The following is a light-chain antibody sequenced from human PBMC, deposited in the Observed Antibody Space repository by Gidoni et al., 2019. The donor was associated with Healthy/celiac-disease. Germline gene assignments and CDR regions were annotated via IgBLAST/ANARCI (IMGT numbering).Light chain of an antibody. J-gene: IGLJ2*01. V-gene: IGLV2-23*01. Sequence: SALTQPASVSGSPGQSITISCTGTSSDVGSYNLVSWYHQHPGKAPKLMIYEGSKRPSGVSNRFSGSKSGNTASLTISGLQAEDEADYYCCSYAGSSTYVVFGGGTKLTVL. CDR2: EGS. CDR1: SSDVGSYNL. CDR3: CSYAGSSTYVV.